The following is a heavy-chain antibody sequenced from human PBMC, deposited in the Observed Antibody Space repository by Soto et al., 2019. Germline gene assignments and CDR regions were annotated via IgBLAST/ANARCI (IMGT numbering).Heavy chain of an antibody. J-gene: IGHJ6*03. CDR3: ARHALEGIAAAGRSPYYDFMDV. Sequence: TLSLTCTVYGGSFSRYYWSWIRQPPGKGLEWIGEINHSGSTNYNPSLKSRVTISVDTSENQFSLKLSSVTAADTAVYYCARHALEGIAAAGRSPYYDFMDVWGKETTVTAP. CDR2: INHSGST. D-gene: IGHD6-13*01. CDR1: GGSFSRYY. V-gene: IGHV4-34*01.